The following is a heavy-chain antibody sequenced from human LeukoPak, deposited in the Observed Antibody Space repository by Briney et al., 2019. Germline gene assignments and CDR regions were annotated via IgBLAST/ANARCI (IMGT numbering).Heavy chain of an antibody. D-gene: IGHD5-12*01. V-gene: IGHV3-74*01. J-gene: IGHJ4*02. CDR3: AREDTTTIEPLDY. CDR1: GFIFRSYW. CDR2: IKSDGSST. Sequence: GGSLRLSCAASGFIFRSYWMHWVRQAPGKGLVWVSRIKSDGSSTGYADSVRGRFTISRDNAKNTLYLQMNSLRVEDTAVYYCAREDTTTIEPLDYWGQGTLVTVSS.